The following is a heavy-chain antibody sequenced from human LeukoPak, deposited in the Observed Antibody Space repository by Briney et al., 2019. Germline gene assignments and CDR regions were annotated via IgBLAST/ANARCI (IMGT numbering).Heavy chain of an antibody. J-gene: IGHJ4*02. CDR3: AKNNDFWSGYSLDY. Sequence: GGSLRLSCAASGFTFSSYAMSWVRQAPGKALEWVSAISGSGGSTNYADSVKGRFTISGDNSKNTLYLQMNSLRAEDTAVYYCAKNNDFWSGYSLDYWGQGTLVTVSS. CDR2: ISGSGGST. D-gene: IGHD3-3*01. V-gene: IGHV3-23*01. CDR1: GFTFSSYA.